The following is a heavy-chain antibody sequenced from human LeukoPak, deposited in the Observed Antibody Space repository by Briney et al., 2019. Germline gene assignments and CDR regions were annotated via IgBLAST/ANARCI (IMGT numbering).Heavy chain of an antibody. CDR1: GFTFSSDA. Sequence: GGSLRLSCAASGFTFSSDAMSWVRQAPGKGLEWVSAISGSGGSTYYADSVKGRFTISRDNSKNTLYLQMNSLRAEDTAVYYCAKFGDYGDLFDYWGQGTLVTVSS. V-gene: IGHV3-23*01. D-gene: IGHD4-17*01. CDR3: AKFGDYGDLFDY. CDR2: ISGSGGST. J-gene: IGHJ4*02.